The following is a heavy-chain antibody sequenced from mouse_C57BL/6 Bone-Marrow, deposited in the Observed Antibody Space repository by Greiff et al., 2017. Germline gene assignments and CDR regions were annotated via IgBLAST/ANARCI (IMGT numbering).Heavy chain of an antibody. CDR2: IYPGSGNT. CDR3: ARGWEGLHYYAMDY. CDR1: GYSFTSYY. D-gene: IGHD1-1*02. Sequence: VQLQQSGPELVKPGASVKISCKASGYSFTSYYIHWVKQRPGQGLEWIGWIYPGSGNTKYNEQFKGKATLTADTSSSTAYMQLSSLTSEDSAVYYCARGWEGLHYYAMDYWGQGTSVTVSS. V-gene: IGHV1-66*01. J-gene: IGHJ4*01.